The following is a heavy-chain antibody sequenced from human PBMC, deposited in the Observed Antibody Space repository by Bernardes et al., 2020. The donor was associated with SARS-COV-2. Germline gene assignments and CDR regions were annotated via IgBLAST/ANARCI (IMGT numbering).Heavy chain of an antibody. CDR3: ASGSVNYYYYYMDV. CDR2: IYTSGST. V-gene: IGHV4-4*07. J-gene: IGHJ6*03. D-gene: IGHD3-10*01. CDR1: GGSISSYY. Sequence: SETLSLTCTVSGGSISSYYWSWIRQPAGKGLEWIGRIYTSGSTNYNPSLKSRVTMSVDTSKNQFSLKLSSVTAADTAVYYCASGSVNYYYYYMDVWGKGTTVTVSS.